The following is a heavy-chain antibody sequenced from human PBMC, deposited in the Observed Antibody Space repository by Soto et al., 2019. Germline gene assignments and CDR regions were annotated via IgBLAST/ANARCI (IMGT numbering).Heavy chain of an antibody. J-gene: IGHJ5*02. CDR2: INTDGSRT. CDR1: GFIFSTYW. Sequence: EVQLVESGGGLGQPGGSLRLSCAASGFIFSTYWMHWVRQVPGKGPAWVSRINTDGSRTSYADSVKGRFTISRDNAKNTVYLQMNSLRAEDTAVYFCARVKSGSYDWFDPWGQGTLVTVSS. CDR3: ARVKSGSYDWFDP. D-gene: IGHD3-10*01. V-gene: IGHV3-74*01.